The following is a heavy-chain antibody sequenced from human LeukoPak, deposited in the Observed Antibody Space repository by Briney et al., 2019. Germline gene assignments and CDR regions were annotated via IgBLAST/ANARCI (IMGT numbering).Heavy chain of an antibody. D-gene: IGHD4-11*01. CDR1: GFTFSSYS. CDR3: ARYRPYYFDY. J-gene: IGHJ4*02. CDR2: ISSSSSTI. V-gene: IGHV3-48*01. Sequence: PGGSLRLSCAASGFTFSSYSMNWVRQAPGKGLEWVSYISSSSSTIYYADSVKGRFTISRENAKNSLYLQMNSLRAEDTAVYYCARYRPYYFDYWGQGTLVTVSS.